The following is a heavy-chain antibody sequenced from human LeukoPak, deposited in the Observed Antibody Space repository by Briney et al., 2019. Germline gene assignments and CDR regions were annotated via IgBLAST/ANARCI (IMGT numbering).Heavy chain of an antibody. CDR1: GGTFSSYA. J-gene: IGHJ4*02. CDR2: IIPIFGTA. CDR3: ARDRTAMTLFDY. V-gene: IGHV1-69*01. D-gene: IGHD5-18*01. Sequence: SVKVSCKASGGTFSSYAISWVRQAPGQGLAWMGGIIPIFGTANYAQKFQGRVTITADESTSTAYMELSSLRSEDTAVYYCARDRTAMTLFDYWGQGTLVTVSS.